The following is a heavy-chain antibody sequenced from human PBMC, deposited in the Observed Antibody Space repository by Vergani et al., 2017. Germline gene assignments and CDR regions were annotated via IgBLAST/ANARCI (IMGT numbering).Heavy chain of an antibody. V-gene: IGHV4-31*03. Sequence: QVQLQESGPGLVKPSETLSLTCTVSGGSISSGGYYWSWIRQHPGKGLEWIGYIYYSGSTYYNPSLKSRVTISVDTSKNQFSLKLSSVTAAATAVYYCARTIEYAPYGMDVWGQGTTVTVSS. CDR1: GGSISSGGYY. CDR3: ARTIEYAPYGMDV. J-gene: IGHJ6*02. CDR2: IYYSGST. D-gene: IGHD2-2*01.